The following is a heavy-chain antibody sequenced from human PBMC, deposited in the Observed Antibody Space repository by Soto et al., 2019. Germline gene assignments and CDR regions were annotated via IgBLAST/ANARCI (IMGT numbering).Heavy chain of an antibody. D-gene: IGHD3-22*01. Sequence: ASVKVSCKASGYTFTSYGISWVRQAPGQGLEWMGWISAYNGNTNYAQKLQGRVTMTTDTSTSTAYMELRSLRSDDTAVYYCARDREYYDSSGQFDYWGQGTLVTVSS. V-gene: IGHV1-18*01. CDR3: ARDREYYDSSGQFDY. CDR1: GYTFTSYG. CDR2: ISAYNGNT. J-gene: IGHJ4*02.